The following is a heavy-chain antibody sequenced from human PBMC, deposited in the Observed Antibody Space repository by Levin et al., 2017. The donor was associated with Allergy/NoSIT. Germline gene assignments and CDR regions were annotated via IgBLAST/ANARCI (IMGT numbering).Heavy chain of an antibody. V-gene: IGHV3-33*01. D-gene: IGHD3-10*01. CDR2: IWDDGSNQ. Sequence: GGSLRLSCAASGFSFTTHGMHWVRQAPGKGLEWVAVIWDDGSNQYYVDSVKGRFTISRDNSRNTLYLQMNSLRAEHTAMYFCARDAFGSGSCRMQHWGQGSVVTVSA. J-gene: IGHJ1*01. CDR1: GFSFTTHG. CDR3: ARDAFGSGSCRMQH.